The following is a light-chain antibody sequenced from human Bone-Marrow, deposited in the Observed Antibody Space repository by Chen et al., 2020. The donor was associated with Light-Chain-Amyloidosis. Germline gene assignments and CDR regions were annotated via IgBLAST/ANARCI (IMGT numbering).Light chain of an antibody. Sequence: EIVLTQSPGTLSLSPGEGANLSCRASQTISRNYVTWYQQKFGQAPRLLIYGSSSRATGIPDRFTGSGSGTDFTLTINRLEPEDFAMYYCQQYGTSPLTFGGGTKVEIK. CDR3: QQYGTSPLT. CDR1: QTISRNY. V-gene: IGKV3-20*01. J-gene: IGKJ4*01. CDR2: GSS.